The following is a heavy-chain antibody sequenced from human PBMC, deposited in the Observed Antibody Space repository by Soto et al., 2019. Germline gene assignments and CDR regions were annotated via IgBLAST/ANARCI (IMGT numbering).Heavy chain of an antibody. Sequence: QVHLVQSGAEVKKPGSSVKVSCKASGGTFNTFSVTWVRQAPGQGLEWMGRIIPILGMPNYSHKFQGRVTMTADKSSNTAYMALSGLTSDDTAVHSGAREPDYSSGWYAMDVWGQGTTVTVS. CDR1: GGTFNTFS. CDR3: AREPDYSSGWYAMDV. J-gene: IGHJ6*02. V-gene: IGHV1-69*08. CDR2: IIPILGMP. D-gene: IGHD6-19*01.